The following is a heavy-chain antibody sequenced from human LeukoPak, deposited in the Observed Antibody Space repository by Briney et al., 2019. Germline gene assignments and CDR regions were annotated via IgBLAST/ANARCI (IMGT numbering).Heavy chain of an antibody. J-gene: IGHJ3*02. CDR3: ARNFPRCSGGSCYPDAFDI. D-gene: IGHD2-15*01. V-gene: IGHV3-48*01. Sequence: GGSLRLSCAASGFTFNIYSMFWVRQAPGKGLEWVSSITSTSTTIYYADSVKGRFTISRENGKNSLYLQMNSLRAEDTAVYYCARNFPRCSGGSCYPDAFDIWGQGTMVTVSS. CDR1: GFTFNIYS. CDR2: ITSTSTTI.